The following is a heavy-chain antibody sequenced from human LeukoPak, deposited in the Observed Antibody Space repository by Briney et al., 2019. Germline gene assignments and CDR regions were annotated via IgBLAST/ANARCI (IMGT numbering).Heavy chain of an antibody. V-gene: IGHV1-24*01. J-gene: IGHJ4*02. CDR3: ATDYSGSYWD. CDR2: FDPEDGET. CDR1: GYTFTDYY. D-gene: IGHD1-26*01. Sequence: ASVMVSCKVSGYTFTDYYMHWVQQAPGKGLEWMGGFDPEDGETIYAQKFQGRVTMTEDTSTDTAYMELSSLRSEDTAVYYCATDYSGSYWDWGQGTLVTVSS.